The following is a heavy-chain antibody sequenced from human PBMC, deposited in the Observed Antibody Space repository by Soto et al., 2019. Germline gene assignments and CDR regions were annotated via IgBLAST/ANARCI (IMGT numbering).Heavy chain of an antibody. Sequence: GGSLRLSCAASGSTFSSYSMNWVRQAPGKGLEWVSSISSSSSYIYYADSVKGRFTISRDNAKNSLYLQMNSLRAEDTAVYYCAREVGSSSSEFDYWGQGTLVTVSS. V-gene: IGHV3-21*01. CDR2: ISSSSSYI. CDR1: GSTFSSYS. J-gene: IGHJ4*02. D-gene: IGHD6-6*01. CDR3: AREVGSSSSEFDY.